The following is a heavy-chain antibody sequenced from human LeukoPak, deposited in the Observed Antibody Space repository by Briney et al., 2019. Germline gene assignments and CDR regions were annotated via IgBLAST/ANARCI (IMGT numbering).Heavy chain of an antibody. CDR1: GFTFSSYW. CDR3: AELGITMIGGV. V-gene: IGHV3-7*01. D-gene: IGHD3-10*02. Sequence: GGSLRLSCVASGFTFSSYWMSWVRQAPGKGLECVADIKQDGSEKYYVDSVKGRFAISRDNAKNSLYLQMNSLRAEDTAVYYCAELGITMIGGVWGKGTTVTISS. J-gene: IGHJ6*04. CDR2: IKQDGSEK.